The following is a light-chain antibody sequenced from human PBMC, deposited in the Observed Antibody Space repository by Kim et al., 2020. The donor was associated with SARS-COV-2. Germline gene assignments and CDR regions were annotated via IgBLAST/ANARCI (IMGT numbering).Light chain of an antibody. CDR3: QKYNNGPFA. CDR1: QSVSSY. J-gene: IGKJ5*01. V-gene: IGKV3-15*01. Sequence: VSPGDRATLYCRASQSVSSYLAWYHQKPGKAPKLLIYGASARATGIPARFSGSGSGTEFTLTISSLQSEDVAAYYCQKYNNGPFAFGQGTRLEIK. CDR2: GAS.